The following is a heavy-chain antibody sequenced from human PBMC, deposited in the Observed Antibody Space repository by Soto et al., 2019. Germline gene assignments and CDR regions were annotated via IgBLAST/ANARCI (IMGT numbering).Heavy chain of an antibody. CDR3: AKDIYSGRVYSMDV. D-gene: IGHD5-12*01. Sequence: SVKVSCKASGFTFTSSAVQWVRQARGQRLEWIGWIVVGSGNTNYAQKFQERVTITRDMSTSTAYMELNSLRAEDTAVYYCAKDIYSGRVYSMDVWGQGTTVTVSS. J-gene: IGHJ6*02. CDR1: GFTFTSSA. V-gene: IGHV1-58*01. CDR2: IVVGSGNT.